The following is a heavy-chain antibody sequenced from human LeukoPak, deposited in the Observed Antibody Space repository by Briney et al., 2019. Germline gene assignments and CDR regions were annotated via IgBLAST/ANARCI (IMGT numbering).Heavy chain of an antibody. CDR2: VSWNRGPT. CDR3: AKDVGQWLRLCDQ. J-gene: IGHJ4*02. CDR1: GVPFENYA. D-gene: IGHD6-19*01. V-gene: IGHV3-9*03. Sequence: GGSLRLSCSASGVPFENYAMNWVRQAPGKGLEGLASVSWNRGPTRYAASLKGRFTLSRAKDKSSLPPQLNSLRSEDMALYFCAKDVGQWLRLCDQWGEGVLVTVAS.